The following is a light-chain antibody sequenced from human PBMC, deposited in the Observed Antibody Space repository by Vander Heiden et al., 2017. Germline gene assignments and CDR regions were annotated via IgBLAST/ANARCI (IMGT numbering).Light chain of an antibody. J-gene: IGLJ1*01. CDR1: SSDIGGYNY. CDR3: CSYTSISTLYV. V-gene: IGLV2-14*03. Sequence: QSALTQPASVSGSPGQSITISCTGSSSDIGGYNYVSWYQQHPGKAPKLMIHDVSDRPSGVSNRFSGSKSGNTASLTISGLQAEDEADYYCCSYTSISTLYVFGTGTKVTVL. CDR2: DVS.